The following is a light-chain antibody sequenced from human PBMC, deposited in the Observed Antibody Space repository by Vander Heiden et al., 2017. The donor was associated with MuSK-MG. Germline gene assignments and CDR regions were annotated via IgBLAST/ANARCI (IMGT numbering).Light chain of an antibody. Sequence: EIVLAQSPATLSLSPGERASLSCRASESVSSYLAWYQQKPGQPPRLLIYDGFNRATGILARFSDRGSATDFTLIITSLAPEDSAVYCCLQRRNWPNTFGHGTKLEI. J-gene: IGKJ2*01. V-gene: IGKV3-11*01. CDR2: DGF. CDR3: LQRRNWPNT. CDR1: ESVSSY.